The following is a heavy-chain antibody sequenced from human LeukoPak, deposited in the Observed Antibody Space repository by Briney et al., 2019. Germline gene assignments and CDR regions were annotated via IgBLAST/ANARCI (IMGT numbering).Heavy chain of an antibody. Sequence: SETLSLTCTVSGGSIRSSSYYWGWIRQPPGKGLEWIGNIYYSGSTYYNPSLKSRVTISVDTSKNQFSLHLSSVTAADTAVYYCARGYSYGPYYYYYYMDVWGKGTTVTVSS. CDR2: IYYSGST. D-gene: IGHD5-18*01. CDR3: ARGYSYGPYYYYYYMDV. CDR1: GGSIRSSSYY. J-gene: IGHJ6*03. V-gene: IGHV4-39*07.